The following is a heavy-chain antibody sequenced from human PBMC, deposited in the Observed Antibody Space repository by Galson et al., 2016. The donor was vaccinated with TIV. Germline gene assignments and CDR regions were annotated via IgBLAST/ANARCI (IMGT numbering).Heavy chain of an antibody. V-gene: IGHV1-69*13. CDR3: ARGRNDYESGAYWD. CDR2: ITAIFRTA. J-gene: IGHJ4*02. CDR1: GVTFNSYA. Sequence: SVKVSCKASGVTFNSYAISWVRQAPGQGLEWMGGITAIFRTANYAQKFQGRVTITADESTSTAYMDLSSLRSEDTAVYYCARGRNDYESGAYWDWGQGTLVTVSS. D-gene: IGHD3-22*01.